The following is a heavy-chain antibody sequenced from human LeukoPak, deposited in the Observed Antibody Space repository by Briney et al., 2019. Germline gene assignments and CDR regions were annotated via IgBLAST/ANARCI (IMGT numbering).Heavy chain of an antibody. V-gene: IGHV3-30-3*01. J-gene: IGHJ4*02. CDR2: ISYDGSNK. D-gene: IGHD1-7*01. CDR3: ARWEIRGTAHQLDY. CDR1: GFTFSDYY. Sequence: GGSLRLSCAASGFTFSDYYMSWIRQAPGKGLEWVAVISYDGSNKYYADSVKGRFTISRDNAKNSMYLQMNSLRAEDTAVYYCARWEIRGTAHQLDYWGQGTLVTVSS.